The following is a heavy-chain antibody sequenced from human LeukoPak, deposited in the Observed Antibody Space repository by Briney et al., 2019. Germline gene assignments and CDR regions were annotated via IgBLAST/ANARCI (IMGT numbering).Heavy chain of an antibody. J-gene: IGHJ4*02. CDR2: FDPEDGET. D-gene: IGHD3-3*01. Sequence: ASVKASCKVSGYTLTELSMHWVRQAPGKGLEWMGGFDPEDGETIYAQKFQGRVTMTRNTSISTAYMELSSLRSEDTAVYYCARGVRGITIFGVVTAYYFDYWGQGTLVTVSS. CDR1: GYTLTELS. CDR3: ARGVRGITIFGVVTAYYFDY. V-gene: IGHV1-24*01.